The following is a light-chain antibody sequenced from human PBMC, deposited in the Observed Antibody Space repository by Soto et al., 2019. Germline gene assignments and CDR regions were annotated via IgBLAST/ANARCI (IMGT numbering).Light chain of an antibody. CDR2: GAS. J-gene: IGKJ4*01. CDR1: QGISSW. V-gene: IGKV1D-16*01. CDR3: QQYDSNPLT. Sequence: DIQMTQYPSSLSASVGDRVTITCRASQGISSWLAWYQQKPGKAPKSLIYGASSLQGGVPSRFSGSGSGTDFTLTISSLQPDDFATYYCQQYDSNPLTFGGGTKVEIK.